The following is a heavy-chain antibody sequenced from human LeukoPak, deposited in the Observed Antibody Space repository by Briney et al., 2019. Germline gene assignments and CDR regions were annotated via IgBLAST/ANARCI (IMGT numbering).Heavy chain of an antibody. D-gene: IGHD3-10*01. CDR1: GFTFSDYY. Sequence: GGSLRLSCAASGFTFSDYYMSWIRQAPGKGLEWVSYISSSSYTNYADSVKGRFTISRDNAKNSLYLQMNSLRAEDTAVYYCARSYYGSGSYFWFDPWGQGTLVTVSS. CDR2: ISSSSYT. J-gene: IGHJ5*02. CDR3: ARSYYGSGSYFWFDP. V-gene: IGHV3-11*06.